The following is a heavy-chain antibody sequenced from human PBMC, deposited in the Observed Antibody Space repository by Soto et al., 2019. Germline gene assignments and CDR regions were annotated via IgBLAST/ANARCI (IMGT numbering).Heavy chain of an antibody. CDR2: IWYDGSNK. J-gene: IGHJ4*02. D-gene: IGHD6-13*01. V-gene: IGHV3-33*01. Sequence: PGGSLRLSCAASGFTFSSYGMHWFRQAPGKGLEWVAVIWYDGSNKYYADSVKGRFTISRDNSKNTLYLQMNSLRAEDTAVYYCARDSRGAAGLNFDYWGQGTLVTVSS. CDR1: GFTFSSYG. CDR3: ARDSRGAAGLNFDY.